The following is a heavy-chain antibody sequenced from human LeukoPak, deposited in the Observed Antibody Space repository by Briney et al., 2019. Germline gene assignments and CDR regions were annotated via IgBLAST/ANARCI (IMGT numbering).Heavy chain of an antibody. CDR2: INHSGST. CDR1: GGSFRGYY. Sequence: PGTLSLTCAVYGGSFRGYYWSWVRQPPGKGLEWIGDINHSGSTHYNPSLKSRVTILVDTSKNQFSLKLSSVTAADTAVYYCARGHSPVTTKVSYFQHWGQGTLVTVSS. D-gene: IGHD4-17*01. CDR3: ARGHSPVTTKVSYFQH. V-gene: IGHV4-34*01. J-gene: IGHJ1*01.